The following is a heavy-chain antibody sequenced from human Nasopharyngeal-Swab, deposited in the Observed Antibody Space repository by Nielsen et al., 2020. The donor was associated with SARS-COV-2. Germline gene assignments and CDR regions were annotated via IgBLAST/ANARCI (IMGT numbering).Heavy chain of an antibody. D-gene: IGHD5-12*01. J-gene: IGHJ4*02. CDR3: AREGEYGAYDAPDY. CDR2: IVPALGLP. V-gene: IGHV1-69*10. Sequence: WVRQAPGQGLEWMGGIVPALGLPNYAQKFRGRVTISADGFTTTSYLELSSLRSEDTAIYYCAREGEYGAYDAPDYWGQGTLVTVSS.